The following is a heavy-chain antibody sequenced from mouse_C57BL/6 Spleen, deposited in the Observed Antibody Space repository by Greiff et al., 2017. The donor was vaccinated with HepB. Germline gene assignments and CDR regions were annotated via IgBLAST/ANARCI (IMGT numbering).Heavy chain of an antibody. V-gene: IGHV1-50*01. CDR1: GYTFTSYW. Sequence: QVQLQQSGAELVKPGASVKLSCKASGYTFTSYWMQWVKQRPGQGLEWIGEIDPSDSYTNYNQKFKGKATLTVDTSSSTAYMQLSSLTSEDSAVYYCARKGVFDYWGQGTTLTVSS. CDR3: ARKGVFDY. J-gene: IGHJ2*01. CDR2: IDPSDSYT.